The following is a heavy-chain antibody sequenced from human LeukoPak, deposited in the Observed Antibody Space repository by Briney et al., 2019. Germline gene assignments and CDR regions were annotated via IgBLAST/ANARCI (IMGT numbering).Heavy chain of an antibody. J-gene: IGHJ6*03. CDR2: MNHSGNT. CDR1: GGTFTGYY. CDR3: ARRLVWFGDSMDV. V-gene: IGHV4-34*01. Sequence: SETLSLTCAVSGGTFTGYYWSWIRQPPGKWLEWIGEMNHSGNTNSNPSLKSRLIISVDTSKNQLSLRLSFVTAADTAVYYCARRLVWFGDSMDVWGKGTTVTVSS. D-gene: IGHD3-10*01.